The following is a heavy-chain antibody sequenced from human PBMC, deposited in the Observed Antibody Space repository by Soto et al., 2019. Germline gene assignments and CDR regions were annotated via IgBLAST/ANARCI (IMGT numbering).Heavy chain of an antibody. CDR3: ARGGISHWAYFYYMDV. CDR1: GGSLSDYF. J-gene: IGHJ6*03. CDR2: INHLGSI. V-gene: IGHV4-34*01. Sequence: PSETLSLTYVVSGGSLSDYFWRWIRQPPGMALEWIGEINHLGSINYNPSLKSRVTMSVDTSKNQFSLTLNSVTAADTATYYCARGGISHWAYFYYMDVWDRGTTITVSS. D-gene: IGHD2-21*01.